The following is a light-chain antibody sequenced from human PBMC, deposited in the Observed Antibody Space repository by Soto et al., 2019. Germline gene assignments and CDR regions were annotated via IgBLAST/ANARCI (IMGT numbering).Light chain of an antibody. V-gene: IGKV3D-20*01. CDR2: EAS. CDR1: ENVRSNY. CDR3: QQFGSPPIT. J-gene: IGKJ5*01. Sequence: EIVLTQSPATLSLSPGEGASLSCAASENVRSNYIVWYQQKPGLAPRLLIFEASTRASGIPDRFSGSGSGRDFTLTITRVEPGDFAMYYCQQFGSPPITFGQGTRLEIK.